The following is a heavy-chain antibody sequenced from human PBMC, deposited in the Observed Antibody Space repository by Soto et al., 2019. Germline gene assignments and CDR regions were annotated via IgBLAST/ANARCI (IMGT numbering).Heavy chain of an antibody. CDR3: ARGSGGYPFDY. V-gene: IGHV4-38-2*01. Sequence: SETLSLTCAVSGYSISSANYWGWIRQPPGKGLEWIGSIHHGGTRYSNPSLKNRVTILADTSKNQFSLKLSSVTAADTAVYYCARGSGGYPFDYWGQGTLLTVSS. D-gene: IGHD1-26*01. J-gene: IGHJ4*02. CDR1: GYSISSANY. CDR2: IHHGGTR.